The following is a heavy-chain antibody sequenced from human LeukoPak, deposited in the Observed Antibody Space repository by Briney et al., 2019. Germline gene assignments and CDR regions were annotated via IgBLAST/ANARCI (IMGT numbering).Heavy chain of an antibody. CDR3: ARGWPGGYFDY. CDR2: INHSGST. Sequence: SETLSLTCSVSGGSIRNSNYFWAWIRQPPGKGLEWIGEINHSGSTNYNPSLKSRVTISVDTSKNQFSLKLSSVTAADTAVFYCARGWPGGYFDYCGQGTLVTVSS. V-gene: IGHV4-39*07. CDR1: GGSIRNSNYF. D-gene: IGHD3-10*01. J-gene: IGHJ4*02.